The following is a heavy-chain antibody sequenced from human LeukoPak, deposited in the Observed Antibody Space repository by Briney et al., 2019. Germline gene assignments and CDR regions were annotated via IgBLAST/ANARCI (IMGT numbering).Heavy chain of an antibody. CDR3: ARGRGVVTYFDC. J-gene: IGHJ4*02. Sequence: GASVKVSCKASGYTFTGYYMHWVRQAPGQGLEWMGWISASNGDTNYAQKLQGRVTMTTDTSTSTAYMELRSLRSDDTAVYYCARGRGVVTYFDCWGQGTLVTVSS. D-gene: IGHD2-15*01. V-gene: IGHV1-18*04. CDR2: ISASNGDT. CDR1: GYTFTGYY.